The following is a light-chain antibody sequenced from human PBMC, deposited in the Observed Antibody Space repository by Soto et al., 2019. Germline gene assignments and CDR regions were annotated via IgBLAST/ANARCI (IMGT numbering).Light chain of an antibody. CDR2: SAS. Sequence: DVQLTQSPSFMSLSAGDRVTITCRASQGISNSLAWYQQKPGKAPKLLIYSASTLQSGVPSRFSGGGSGTDFTLTISSLQPEDFATYYCQQLNSYPSITFGQGTRLEI. V-gene: IGKV1-9*01. CDR1: QGISNS. CDR3: QQLNSYPSIT. J-gene: IGKJ5*01.